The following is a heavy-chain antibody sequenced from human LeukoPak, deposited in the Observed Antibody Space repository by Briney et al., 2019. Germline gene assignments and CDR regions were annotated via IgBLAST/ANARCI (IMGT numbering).Heavy chain of an antibody. D-gene: IGHD1-26*01. CDR1: GFTFIYAW. Sequence: GGSLRLSCAASGFTFIYAWMAWVRQAPGKGLEWVGRIKAKAHGGTIEYAAPVKGRFTISRDDSKNTLYLQMNSLKTEDTAVYYCTTDGVGVEGATYDNWGQGTLVSVSS. CDR3: TTDGVGVEGATYDN. CDR2: IKAKAHGGTI. V-gene: IGHV3-15*01. J-gene: IGHJ4*02.